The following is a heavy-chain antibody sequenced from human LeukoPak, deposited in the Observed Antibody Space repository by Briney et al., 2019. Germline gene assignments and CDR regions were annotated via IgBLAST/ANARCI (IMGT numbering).Heavy chain of an antibody. Sequence: EASVKDSCKASGYTFTNYYMHWVRQAPGPGLEWMATMNHSGDSTDYGQKFQGRVTVTRDTCTSIVYMELRTLRSEDTAVYYCARSGSYFPFDYWGQGTLVTVSS. CDR2: MNHSGDST. CDR1: GYTFTNYY. V-gene: IGHV1-46*01. D-gene: IGHD1-26*01. CDR3: ARSGSYFPFDY. J-gene: IGHJ4*02.